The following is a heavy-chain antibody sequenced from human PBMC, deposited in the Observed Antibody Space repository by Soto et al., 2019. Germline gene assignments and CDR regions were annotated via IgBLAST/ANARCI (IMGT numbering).Heavy chain of an antibody. CDR1: GYTFTSYA. D-gene: IGHD3-9*01. V-gene: IGHV1-3*01. J-gene: IGHJ5*02. CDR2: INAGNGNT. CDR3: ARDKAYYDILTGYYRYNWFDP. Sequence: GASVKVSCKASGYTFTSYAMHWVRQAPGQRLEWMGGINAGNGNTKYSQKFQGRVTITRDTSASTAYMELSSLRSEDTAVYYCARDKAYYDILTGYYRYNWFDPWGQGTMVTVSS.